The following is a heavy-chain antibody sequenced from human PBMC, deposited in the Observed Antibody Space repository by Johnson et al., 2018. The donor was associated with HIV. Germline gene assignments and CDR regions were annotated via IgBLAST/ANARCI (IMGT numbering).Heavy chain of an antibody. Sequence: QVQLVESGGGVVQPGRSLRLSCAASGFTFSSYAMHWVRQAPGKGLEWVAVISYDGSNKYYADSMKGRFTISRDNSKKTLYLHMNSLRPEDTAVYYCARELYDIVTGSPGAFDIWGQGTMVTVSS. D-gene: IGHD3-9*01. V-gene: IGHV3-30*04. CDR2: ISYDGSNK. J-gene: IGHJ3*02. CDR1: GFTFSSYA. CDR3: ARELYDIVTGSPGAFDI.